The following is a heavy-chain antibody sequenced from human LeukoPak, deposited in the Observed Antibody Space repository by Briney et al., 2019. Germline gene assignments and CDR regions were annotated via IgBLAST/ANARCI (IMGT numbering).Heavy chain of an antibody. CDR3: ARGLMVTPLFATWFDP. V-gene: IGHV5-51*01. CDR2: IYPVDSDT. Sequence: GESLKISCKGSGYSFSSYWIGWVRQMPGKGLEWRGMIYPVDSDTRYSRSCQGQVTLSADKSLSTAYLQWSSLKASDTAMSYSARGLMVTPLFATWFDPWGQGTLVTVSS. J-gene: IGHJ5*02. CDR1: GYSFSSYW. D-gene: IGHD2-21*02.